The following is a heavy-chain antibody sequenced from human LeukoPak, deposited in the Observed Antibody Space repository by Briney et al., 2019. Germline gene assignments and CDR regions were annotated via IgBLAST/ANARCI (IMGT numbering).Heavy chain of an antibody. CDR1: GFTFSSYA. J-gene: IGHJ4*02. D-gene: IGHD1-7*01. CDR3: ARDLSRNYTIDH. Sequence: GGSLRLSCAASGFTFSSYAISWVRQAPGKGLEWVSAISDSGGSTYYADSVKGRFTISRDNDKKPLYLQMDSLRAEDTAVYYCARDLSRNYTIDHWGQGILVTVSS. CDR2: ISDSGGST. V-gene: IGHV3-23*01.